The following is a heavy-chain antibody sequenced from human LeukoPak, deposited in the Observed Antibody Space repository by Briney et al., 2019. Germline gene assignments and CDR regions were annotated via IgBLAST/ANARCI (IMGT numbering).Heavy chain of an antibody. CDR2: IKSKTEGGTA. CDR1: GFAFSSYW. D-gene: IGHD1-1*01. CDR3: TTYKSYSDV. Sequence: GGSLRLSCAASGFAFSSYWMSWVRQAPGKGLEWVGRIKSKTEGGTADYAAPVKGRFTISRDDSKNTLYLQMDNLRTEDTAVYYCTTYKSYSDVWGQGTLVTVSS. J-gene: IGHJ4*02. V-gene: IGHV3-15*01.